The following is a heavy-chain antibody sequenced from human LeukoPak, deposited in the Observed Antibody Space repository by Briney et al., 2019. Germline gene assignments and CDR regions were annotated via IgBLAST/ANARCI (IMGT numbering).Heavy chain of an antibody. CDR1: GYTFTSYY. CDR2: INPSGGST. V-gene: IGHV1-46*01. Sequence: AASVKVSCKASGYTFTSYYMHWVRQAPGQGLEWMGIINPSGGSTSYAQKFQGRVTMTRDTSTSTVYMELSSLRSDDTAVYYCARDSNNRGAPQNYYYMDVWGKGTTVTVSS. CDR3: ARDSNNRGAPQNYYYMDV. J-gene: IGHJ6*03. D-gene: IGHD3-10*01.